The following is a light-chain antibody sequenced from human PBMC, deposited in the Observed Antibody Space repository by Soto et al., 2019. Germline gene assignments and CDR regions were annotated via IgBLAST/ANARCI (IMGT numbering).Light chain of an antibody. Sequence: DIQMTQSPSSLSASVGDRVTITCRTSQSVSGFLNWYQLKPGKAPKLLIYGASSLQSGVPSRFSGSGYGTDFTLSISSLQADDFATYYCQQSFTKFLAFGGGTKV. J-gene: IGKJ4*01. V-gene: IGKV1-39*01. CDR2: GAS. CDR1: QSVSGF. CDR3: QQSFTKFLA.